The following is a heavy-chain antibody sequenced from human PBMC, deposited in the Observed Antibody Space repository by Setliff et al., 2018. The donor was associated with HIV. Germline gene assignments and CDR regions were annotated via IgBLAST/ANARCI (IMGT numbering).Heavy chain of an antibody. CDR1: GYTFSSYG. CDR3: ARRIGFDV. D-gene: IGHD2-15*01. V-gene: IGHV1-18*01. J-gene: IGHJ3*01. CDR2: ISAYKDYK. Sequence: ASVKVSCKASGYTFSSYGISWVRQAPGQGLEWMGYISAYKDYKNYAQKFQGRITIAAVEATSTAYMELSSLGSEDTAVYYCARRIGFDVWGQGTMVTVSS.